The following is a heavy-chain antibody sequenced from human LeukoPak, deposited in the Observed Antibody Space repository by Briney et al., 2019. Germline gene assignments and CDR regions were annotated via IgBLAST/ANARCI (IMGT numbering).Heavy chain of an antibody. Sequence: GESLRLSCAASGYRFSTSDMHWVRQASGRGLEWVSSIASTGETDYAPSVKGRFTISRENAKNSLYLQMNSLRGGDTAIYHCVRGGEIGLDYWGQGALITVSS. V-gene: IGHV3-13*01. J-gene: IGHJ4*02. D-gene: IGHD3-16*01. CDR2: IASTGET. CDR3: VRGGEIGLDY. CDR1: GYRFSTSD.